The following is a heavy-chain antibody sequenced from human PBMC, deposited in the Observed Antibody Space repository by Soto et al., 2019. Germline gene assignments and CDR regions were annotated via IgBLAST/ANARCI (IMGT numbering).Heavy chain of an antibody. CDR2: IYYSGST. J-gene: IGHJ6*02. D-gene: IGHD3-9*01. CDR1: GGSISSYY. CDR3: ARADILTGYYNYYYGMDV. Sequence: SETLSLTCTVSGGSISSYYWSWIRQPPGKGREWIGYIYYSGSTNYNPSLKSRVTISVDTSKNQFSLKLSSVTAADTAVYYCARADILTGYYNYYYGMDVWGQGTTVTVSS. V-gene: IGHV4-59*01.